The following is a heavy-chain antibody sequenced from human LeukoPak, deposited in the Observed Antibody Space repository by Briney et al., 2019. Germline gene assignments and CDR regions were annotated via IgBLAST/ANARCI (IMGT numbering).Heavy chain of an antibody. CDR2: ISSNGGST. V-gene: IGHV3-64*01. J-gene: IGHJ4*02. D-gene: IGHD1-1*01. CDR1: GFTFSSYS. Sequence: GGSLRLSCAASGFTFSSYSMYWVRQAPGKGLEYVSAISSNGGSTYYANSVKGRFTISRDNSKNTLYLQMGSLRGEDMAVYYCAREVNWRFDYWGQGTLGTVSS. CDR3: AREVNWRFDY.